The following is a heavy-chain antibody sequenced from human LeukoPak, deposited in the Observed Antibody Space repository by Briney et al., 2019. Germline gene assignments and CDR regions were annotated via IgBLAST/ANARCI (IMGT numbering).Heavy chain of an antibody. V-gene: IGHV3-23*01. CDR1: GFTFSDYA. CDR3: AKYGDGGIRYFDY. CDR2: ISSSDGTT. J-gene: IGHJ4*02. D-gene: IGHD3-10*01. Sequence: GGSLRLSCTGSGFTFSDYAMSWVRQAPGKGLEWVSGISSSDGTTYYADSVKGRFTISRDDSKNTFYLQMSSLRAEDTAVYYCAKYGDGGIRYFDYWGQGTLVTASS.